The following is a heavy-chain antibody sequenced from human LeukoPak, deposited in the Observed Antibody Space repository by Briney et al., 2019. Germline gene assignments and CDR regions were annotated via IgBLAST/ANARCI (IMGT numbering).Heavy chain of an antibody. V-gene: IGHV3-21*01. CDR1: GFTFSSYA. CDR3: TRGNGNWGKYYFDY. CDR2: ISSSGSLT. J-gene: IGHJ4*02. D-gene: IGHD2-8*01. Sequence: GGSLRLSCAASGFTFSSYAMSWVRQAPGKGLEWVSAISSSGSLTFFADSLKDRFTISRDNAGNTLFLQMYSLRDEDTAVYYCTRGNGNWGKYYFDYWGQGTLVTVSS.